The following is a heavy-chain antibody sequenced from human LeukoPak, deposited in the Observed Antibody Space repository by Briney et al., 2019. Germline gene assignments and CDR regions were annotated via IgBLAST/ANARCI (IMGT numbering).Heavy chain of an antibody. J-gene: IGHJ4*02. D-gene: IGHD3-10*01. V-gene: IGHV3-23*01. CDR2: ISDSGGGT. CDR1: GFTFSSYG. Sequence: GETLRLSCAASGFTFSSYGMSWVRQAPGKGLEWVSAISDSGGGTFYADSVKGRFTISRDNSKNTLYLQINSLRAEDTAVYYCAKGRYYGSGSYRATKKFDYWGQGTLVTVSS. CDR3: AKGRYYGSGSYRATKKFDY.